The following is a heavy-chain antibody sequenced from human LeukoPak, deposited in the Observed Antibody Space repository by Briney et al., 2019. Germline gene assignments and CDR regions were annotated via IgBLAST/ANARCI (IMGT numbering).Heavy chain of an antibody. CDR3: ARGGTNYYYDGVTPRRYYYYMDV. D-gene: IGHD3-22*01. J-gene: IGHJ6*03. CDR1: GGSFSGYY. Sequence: PSETLSLTCAVYGGSFSGYYWSWIRQPPGKGLEWIGEINHSGSTNYNPSLKSRVTISVDTSKNQFSLKLSSVTAADTAVYYCARGGTNYYYDGVTPRRYYYYMDVWSKGTTVTDSS. CDR2: INHSGST. V-gene: IGHV4-34*01.